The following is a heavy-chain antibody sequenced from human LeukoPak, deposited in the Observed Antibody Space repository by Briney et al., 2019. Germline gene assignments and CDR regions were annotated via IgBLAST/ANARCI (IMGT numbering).Heavy chain of an antibody. CDR2: ISPNGGGT. V-gene: IGHV1-2*02. CDR3: ARDHCVSSGCYEDYYYGMDV. D-gene: IGHD2-2*01. Sequence: ASVKVSCKASGYTFTDYYVYWVRQAPGQGLEWMGWISPNGGGTNSAQKFQGRVTMTRDTSISTAYMELTRLTSDDTAVYFCARDHCVSSGCYEDYYYGMDVWGRGTTVTVSS. J-gene: IGHJ6*02. CDR1: GYTFTDYY.